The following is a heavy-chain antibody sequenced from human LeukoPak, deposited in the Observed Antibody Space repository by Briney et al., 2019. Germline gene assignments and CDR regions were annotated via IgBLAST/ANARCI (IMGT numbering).Heavy chain of an antibody. J-gene: IGHJ5*02. V-gene: IGHV3-21*01. CDR1: GFTFSSYS. CDR2: ISSSSSYI. CDR3: ARDKGITMVRTLSTGFDP. Sequence: GGSLRLSCAASGFTFSSYSMNWVRQAPGKGLEWVSSISSSSSYIYYADSVKGRFTISGDNAKNSLYLQMNSLRAEDTAVYYCARDKGITMVRTLSTGFDPWGQGTLVTVSS. D-gene: IGHD3-10*01.